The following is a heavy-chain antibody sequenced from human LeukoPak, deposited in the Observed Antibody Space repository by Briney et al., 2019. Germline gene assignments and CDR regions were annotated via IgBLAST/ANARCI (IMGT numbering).Heavy chain of an antibody. V-gene: IGHV4-34*01. Sequence: SETLSLTCAVYGGSFSSYYWTWIRQAPGKGLEWIGEINHSGSTNYDPSLTSRGTLSVDTSKNQFSLNLNSVTAADTAVYYCARGGSGYSYGYFWSGGQGTLVTVS. D-gene: IGHD5-18*01. CDR3: ARGGSGYSYGYFWS. J-gene: IGHJ4*02. CDR2: INHSGST. CDR1: GGSFSSYY.